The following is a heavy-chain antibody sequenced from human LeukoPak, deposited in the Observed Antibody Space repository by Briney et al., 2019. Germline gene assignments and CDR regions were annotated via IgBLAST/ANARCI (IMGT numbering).Heavy chain of an antibody. CDR1: GGSISSYY. V-gene: IGHV4-59*01. J-gene: IGHJ4*02. Sequence: SETLSPTCTVSGGSISSYYWSWIRQPPGKGLEWIGYIYYSGSTNYNPSLKSRVTISVDTSKNQFSLKLSSVTAADTAVYYCARDRVLGYCSGGSCRAFDYWGQGTLVTVSS. CDR3: ARDRVLGYCSGGSCRAFDY. D-gene: IGHD2-15*01. CDR2: IYYSGST.